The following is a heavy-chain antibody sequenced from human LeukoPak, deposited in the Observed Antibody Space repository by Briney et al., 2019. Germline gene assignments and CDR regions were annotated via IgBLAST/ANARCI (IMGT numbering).Heavy chain of an antibody. D-gene: IGHD5-18*01. V-gene: IGHV1-18*01. CDR1: GYTFTSYG. Sequence: ASVKVSCKASGYTFTSYGISWVRQAPGQGLEWMGWINAYNGDTNYAQKLQGRVTMATDTSTSTAYMELRSLRSDDTTVYYCARDVVETPLVISGYWGQGTLVTVSS. CDR3: ARDVVETPLVISGY. J-gene: IGHJ4*02. CDR2: INAYNGDT.